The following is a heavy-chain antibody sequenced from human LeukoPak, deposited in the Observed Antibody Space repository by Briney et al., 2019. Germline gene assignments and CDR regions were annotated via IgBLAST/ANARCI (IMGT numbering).Heavy chain of an antibody. Sequence: GGSLRLSCAASGFTFSSYWMHWVRQGPGKRLVWVSRINSDGSDTSYADSVRGRFTISRDNAKNTLYLQMNSLRAEDTAVYFCARDRYTGYDFDYWGQGTLVTVSS. CDR3: ARDRYTGYDFDY. CDR1: GFTFSSYW. V-gene: IGHV3-74*01. D-gene: IGHD5-12*01. J-gene: IGHJ4*02. CDR2: INSDGSDT.